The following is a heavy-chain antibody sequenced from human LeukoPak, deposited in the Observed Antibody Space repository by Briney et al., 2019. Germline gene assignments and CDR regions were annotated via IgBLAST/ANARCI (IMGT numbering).Heavy chain of an antibody. CDR3: ARVRKGIAVAGDWFDP. CDR1: GYTFTSYG. J-gene: IGHJ5*02. D-gene: IGHD6-19*01. CDR2: SSAYNGNT. V-gene: IGHV1-18*01. Sequence: ASVKVSCKASGYTFTSYGISWVRQAPGQGLELMGWSSAYNGNTNYAQKPQGRVTMTTDTSTSTAYMELRSLRSDDTAVYYCARVRKGIAVAGDWFDPWGQGTLVTVSS.